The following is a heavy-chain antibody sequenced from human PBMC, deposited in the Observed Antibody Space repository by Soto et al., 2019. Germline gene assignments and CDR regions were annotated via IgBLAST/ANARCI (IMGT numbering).Heavy chain of an antibody. CDR3: VRWSNGWPGIEY. D-gene: IGHD3-3*01. J-gene: IGHJ4*02. V-gene: IGHV3-74*01. CDR1: GFTFSNYW. Sequence: EVQLVESGGGLVQPGGSLGLSCTASGFTFSNYWMYWVRQAPGKGLVWVSRISGGGGSTYYADSVKGRVTISRDNARNPLYLQMNSLRVEDPAVYHFVRWSNGWPGIEYWGKGSLVTVS. CDR2: ISGGGGST.